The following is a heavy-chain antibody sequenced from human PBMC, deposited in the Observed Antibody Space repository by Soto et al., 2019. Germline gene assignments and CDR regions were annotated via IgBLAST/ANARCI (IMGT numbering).Heavy chain of an antibody. V-gene: IGHV3-7*01. J-gene: IGHJ4*02. CDR3: SRDVVGGAKALNY. D-gene: IGHD1-26*01. CDR2: IKEDGSEK. CDR1: GFTFSNYW. Sequence: EVQLVESGGGLVQPGGSLRLSCAASGFTFSNYWMTWVRQAPGKGLEWVANIKEDGSEKHYVDSVKGRFNISRDNAKNSRYRQMNSLRVEDTAVYFCSRDVVGGAKALNYWGQGALVTVSS.